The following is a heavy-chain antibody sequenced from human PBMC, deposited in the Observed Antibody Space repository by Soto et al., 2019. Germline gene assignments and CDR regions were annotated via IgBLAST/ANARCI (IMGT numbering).Heavy chain of an antibody. CDR3: ARGPGGFGDFSLDY. CDR2: IYSGGST. CDR1: GGSISQYY. D-gene: IGHD3-10*01. J-gene: IGHJ4*02. Sequence: QVQLQELGPGLVKPSETLSLSCGVSGGSISQYYWSWIRQPAGKGLEWIGRIYSGGSTNYNPSLESRVTTSVDTSKNKFSLKPRCVTAADTAVYYCARGPGGFGDFSLDYWGQGTLVTVSS. V-gene: IGHV4-4*07.